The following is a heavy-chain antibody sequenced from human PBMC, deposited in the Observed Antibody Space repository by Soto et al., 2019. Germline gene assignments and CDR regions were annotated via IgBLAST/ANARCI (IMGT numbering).Heavy chain of an antibody. CDR3: AKDLSRGIAAAKIDY. Sequence: GGSLRLSCAASGFTFSSYAMSWVRQAPGKGLEWVSAISGSGGSTYYTDSVKGRFTISRDNSKNTLYLQMNSLRAEDTAVYYCAKDLSRGIAAAKIDYWGQGTLVTVSS. J-gene: IGHJ4*02. CDR1: GFTFSSYA. CDR2: ISGSGGST. V-gene: IGHV3-23*01. D-gene: IGHD6-13*01.